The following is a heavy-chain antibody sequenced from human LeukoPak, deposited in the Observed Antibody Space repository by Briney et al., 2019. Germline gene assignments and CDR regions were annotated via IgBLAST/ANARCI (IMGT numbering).Heavy chain of an antibody. J-gene: IGHJ3*02. CDR2: ISSISAYI. D-gene: IGHD3-22*01. V-gene: IGHV3-21*01. Sequence: GGSLRLSCAASGFTFIAYSMNWVRQSPGKGLEWVSSISSISAYIYYADSLEGRFTVSRDNAKNSLYLQMNSLRAEDTAVYYCARENFYDSSGYDAFDIWGQGTMVTVSS. CDR3: ARENFYDSSGYDAFDI. CDR1: GFTFIAYS.